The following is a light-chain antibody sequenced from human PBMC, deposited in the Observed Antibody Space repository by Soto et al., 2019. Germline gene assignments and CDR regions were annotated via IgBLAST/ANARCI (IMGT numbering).Light chain of an antibody. CDR3: QSYDSSHVV. J-gene: IGLJ2*01. Sequence: QSVLTQPPSVSGAPGQRVTISCTGSSSNIGAGYDVHWYQQLPGTAPKLLIYGNSNRPSGVPERFSGSKSGTSASLAITGLQAEDEADYYCQSYDSSHVVFGGGTKVTVL. V-gene: IGLV1-40*01. CDR1: SSNIGAGYD. CDR2: GNS.